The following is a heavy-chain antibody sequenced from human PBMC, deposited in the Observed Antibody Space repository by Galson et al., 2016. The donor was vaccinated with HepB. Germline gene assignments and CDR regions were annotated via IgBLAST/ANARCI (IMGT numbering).Heavy chain of an antibody. CDR3: ARAALGRRSIFVVENPRRYYYYGMDV. Sequence: SLRLSCAASGFTFSSYSINWVRQAPGKGLEWVSSISSGSSYIDYADSVKGRFTISRDNAKNSLYLKMNSLRAEETAGYYCARAALGRRSIFVVENPRRYYYYGMDVWGQGTTVTVSS. CDR1: GFTFSSYS. J-gene: IGHJ6*02. CDR2: ISSGSSYI. V-gene: IGHV3-21*01. D-gene: IGHD2-21*01.